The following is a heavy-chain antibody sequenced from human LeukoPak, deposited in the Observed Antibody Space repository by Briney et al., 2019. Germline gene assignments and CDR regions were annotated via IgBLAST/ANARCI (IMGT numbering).Heavy chain of an antibody. CDR2: INQEATRT. CDR3: AKYLSRAFDS. D-gene: IGHD2/OR15-2a*01. CDR1: RFTFRSYW. V-gene: IGHV3-7*01. J-gene: IGHJ4*02. Sequence: GGSLRLSCAASRFTFRSYWMSWVRQAPGKGLEWLGHINQEATRTDHADSVKGRFTISRDNSRNLLYLHMSSLRAEDTAVYYCAKYLSRAFDSWGQGILVSVSS.